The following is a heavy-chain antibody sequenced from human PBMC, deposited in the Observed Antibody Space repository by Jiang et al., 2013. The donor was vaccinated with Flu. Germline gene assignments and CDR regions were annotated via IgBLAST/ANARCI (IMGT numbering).Heavy chain of an antibody. Sequence: PGLLKPSETLSLTCTVSGGSISSYYWSWIRQPPGKGLEWIGYIYYSGSTNYNPSLKSRVTISVDTSKNQFSLKLSSVTAADTAVYYCARRMGYTEGMDVWGQGTTVTVSS. CDR1: GGSISSYY. J-gene: IGHJ6*02. V-gene: IGHV4-59*08. CDR3: ARRMGYTEGMDV. D-gene: IGHD5-24*01. CDR2: IYYSGST.